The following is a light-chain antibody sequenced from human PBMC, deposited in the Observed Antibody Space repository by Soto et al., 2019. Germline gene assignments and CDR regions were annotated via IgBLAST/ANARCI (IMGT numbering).Light chain of an antibody. Sequence: EIVFTQSPVTLSVSPVERATLSCRASQSVSSSYLAWYQQKPGQAPRLLIYGASSRATGIPDRFSGSGSGTDFTLTISRLEPEDFAVYYCQQYGSSRWTFGQGTKVDIK. J-gene: IGKJ1*01. CDR1: QSVSSSY. CDR2: GAS. V-gene: IGKV3-20*01. CDR3: QQYGSSRWT.